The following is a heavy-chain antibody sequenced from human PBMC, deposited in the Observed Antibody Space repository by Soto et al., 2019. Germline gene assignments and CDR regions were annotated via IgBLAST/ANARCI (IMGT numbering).Heavy chain of an antibody. CDR3: ARVGSYSDGSSYPY. D-gene: IGHD6-6*01. CDR2: IKANGGAT. CDR1: GYTFTGHD. V-gene: IGHV1-2*02. Sequence: QVQLVQSGAELKKPGASVTVSCKASGYTFTGHDLHWVRQAPGQGLEWMGWIKANGGATKYARKFQGRVTMTRDTSTTTAYLELNSLRSDDTAVYFCARVGSYSDGSSYPYWSQGTLVTVSA. J-gene: IGHJ4*02.